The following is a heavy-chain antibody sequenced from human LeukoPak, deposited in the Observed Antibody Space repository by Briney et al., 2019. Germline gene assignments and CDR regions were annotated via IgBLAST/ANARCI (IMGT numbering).Heavy chain of an antibody. CDR1: GYTFTGYY. V-gene: IGHV1-8*02. Sequence: GASVKVSCKASGYTFTGYYMHWVRQAPGQGLEWMGWMTPYSGDTGYAQKFQGRVTMTRDTSISTAYMEVKSLTSEDTAIYFCARGPAAVGRAFDIWGPGTIVSVSS. D-gene: IGHD6-13*01. J-gene: IGHJ3*02. CDR3: ARGPAAVGRAFDI. CDR2: MTPYSGDT.